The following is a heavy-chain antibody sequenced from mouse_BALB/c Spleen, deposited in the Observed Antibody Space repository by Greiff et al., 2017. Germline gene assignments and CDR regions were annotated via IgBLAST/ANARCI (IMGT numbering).Heavy chain of an antibody. CDR2: ISSGGGST. CDR3: ARHFGNYAWFAY. J-gene: IGHJ3*01. D-gene: IGHD2-1*01. V-gene: IGHV5-12-1*01. CDR1: GFAFSSYD. Sequence: EVKLVESGGGLVKPGGSLKLSCAASGFAFSSYDMSWVRQTPEKRLEWVAYISSGGGSTYYPDTVKGRFTISRDNAKNTLYLQMSSLKSEDTAMYYCARHFGNYAWFAYWGQGTLVTVSA.